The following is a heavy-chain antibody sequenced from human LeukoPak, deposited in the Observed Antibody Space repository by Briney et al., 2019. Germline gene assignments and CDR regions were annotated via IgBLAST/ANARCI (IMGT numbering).Heavy chain of an antibody. J-gene: IGHJ6*03. CDR1: GFTVSSNY. V-gene: IGHV3-53*01. CDR3: ASGSYYYYYMDV. CDR2: IYSGGST. Sequence: TGGSLRLSCAASGFTVSSNYMNWVRQAPGKGLEWVSVIYSGGSTYYADSVKGRFTISRDNSKNTLYLQMNSLRAEDTAVYYCASGSYYYYYMDVWGKGTTVTVSS.